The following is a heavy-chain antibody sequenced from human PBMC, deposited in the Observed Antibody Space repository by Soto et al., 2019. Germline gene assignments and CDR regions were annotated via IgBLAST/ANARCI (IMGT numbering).Heavy chain of an antibody. J-gene: IGHJ6*02. D-gene: IGHD6-13*01. Sequence: EVQLLESGGGLVQPGGSLRLSCAASGFTFSSYAMSWVRQAPGKGLEWVSVISGSGDSTYYADSVRGRFTISRDNSKNTLYLQMNSLRAEDTAVYYCAKDRDGAAAGPTTCYCRDVWGQGTTVTVSS. CDR1: GFTFSSYA. CDR2: ISGSGDST. V-gene: IGHV3-23*01. CDR3: AKDRDGAAAGPTTCYCRDV.